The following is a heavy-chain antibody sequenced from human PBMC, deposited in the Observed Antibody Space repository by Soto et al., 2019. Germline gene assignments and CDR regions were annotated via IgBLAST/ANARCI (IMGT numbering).Heavy chain of an antibody. Sequence: SGHTLVNPTQTLTLTYNFSGFPLDTRGMSMSWIRQSPGKALEWLALIDWDHDKYYSTSLKTRLTISKDTSKNHVVLTVTNMAPDDTATFYCARISGWRSYFHHGVDVWGHGTTVTVSS. J-gene: IGHJ6*02. V-gene: IGHV2-70*01. D-gene: IGHD6-19*01. CDR1: GFPLDTRGMS. CDR3: ARISGWRSYFHHGVDV. CDR2: IDWDHDK.